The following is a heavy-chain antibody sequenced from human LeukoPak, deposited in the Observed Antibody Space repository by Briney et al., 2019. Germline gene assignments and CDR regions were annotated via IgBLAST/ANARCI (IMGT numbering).Heavy chain of an antibody. J-gene: IGHJ4*02. D-gene: IGHD6-6*01. CDR3: ATNVDSSAD. V-gene: IGHV3-30*02. CDR2: IRYDGVND. Sequence: GGSLRLSCAASGLTFGSYGMHWVRQAPGKGLEWVAYIRYDGVNDYYADSVRGRFTISRDISKNTLYLQMNSLKTEDTAVYYCATNVDSSADWGQGTLVTVSS. CDR1: GLTFGSYG.